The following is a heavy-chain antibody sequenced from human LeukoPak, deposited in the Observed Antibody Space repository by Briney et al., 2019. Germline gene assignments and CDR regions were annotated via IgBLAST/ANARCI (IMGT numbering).Heavy chain of an antibody. CDR1: GFTFSSYA. CDR3: AKDIAAAGDY. V-gene: IGHV3-23*01. CDR2: ISGSGGST. D-gene: IGHD6-13*01. Sequence: PGGSLRLSCAASGFTFSSYAMSWVRQAPGKGLEWVSAISGSGGSTYYADSVKGRFTISRDNSKNTLYLQMNSLRVEDTAIYYCAKDIAAAGDYWGQGTLVTVSS. J-gene: IGHJ4*02.